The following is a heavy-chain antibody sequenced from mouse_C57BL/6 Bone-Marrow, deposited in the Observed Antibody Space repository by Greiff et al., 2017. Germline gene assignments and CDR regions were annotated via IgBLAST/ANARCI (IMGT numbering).Heavy chain of an antibody. D-gene: IGHD2-12*01. CDR3: ARACYRNYWYFDV. Sequence: QVQLQQPGAELVKPGASVKMSCKASGYTFTSYWITWVKQRPGQGLEWIGNIYPGSGSTNYNEKFKSKATLTVDTTSSTAYMQLSSLTSEDSAVYYCARACYRNYWYFDVWGKGTTVTVSS. J-gene: IGHJ1*03. CDR1: GYTFTSYW. CDR2: IYPGSGST. V-gene: IGHV1-55*01.